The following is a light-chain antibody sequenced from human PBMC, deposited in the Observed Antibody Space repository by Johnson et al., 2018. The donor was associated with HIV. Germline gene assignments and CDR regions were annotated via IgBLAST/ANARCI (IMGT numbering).Light chain of an antibody. V-gene: IGLV1-51*01. J-gene: IGLJ1*01. CDR1: SSNIGNNY. Sequence: QSVLTQPPSVSAAPGQKVSISCSGSSSNIGNNYVSWYQQLPGTAPKLLIYDNNKRPSGIPDRFSGSKSGTSATLGIAGLQTGDEADCYCGTWDKSLNTGAVFGTGTKVTVL. CDR2: DNN. CDR3: GTWDKSLNTGAV.